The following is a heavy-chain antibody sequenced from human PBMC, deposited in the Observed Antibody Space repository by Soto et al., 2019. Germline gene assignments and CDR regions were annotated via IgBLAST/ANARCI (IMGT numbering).Heavy chain of an antibody. V-gene: IGHV4-39*01. CDR2: IYYSVIT. J-gene: IGHJ4*02. CDR1: DGSTSISNYY. Sequence: EPLSLTSPVSDGSTSISNYYWGWPPQPPRKGLEWLANIYYSVITHYNPYRKSRVAISVDTSANQFTLKRSSVTAAYTAVYSCVRIDYGDYVVDSWGQGTVVAVS. D-gene: IGHD4-17*01. CDR3: VRIDYGDYVVDS.